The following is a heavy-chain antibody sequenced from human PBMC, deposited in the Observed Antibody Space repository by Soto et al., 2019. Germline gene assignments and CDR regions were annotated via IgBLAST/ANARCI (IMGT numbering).Heavy chain of an antibody. CDR1: GYTFTAYG. D-gene: IGHD3-9*01. CDR2: VGTANANT. V-gene: IGHV1-18*01. J-gene: IGHJ4*02. Sequence: ASVKVSCKTSGYTFTAYGLAWLRQAPGQRPEWLGWVGTANANTNYADKFQGRVTMTSDRSTTTTYMELRSLRSDNTAVYYCARELNTDPTAYYSFAYWGQGTLVTVSS. CDR3: ARELNTDPTAYYSFAY.